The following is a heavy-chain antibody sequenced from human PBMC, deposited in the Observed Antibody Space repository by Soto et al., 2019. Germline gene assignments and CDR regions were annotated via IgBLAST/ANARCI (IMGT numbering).Heavy chain of an antibody. CDR1: GFILRNYA. Sequence: EVQLVESGGGLVQPGRSLRLSCAASGFILRNYAMHWVRQAPGKGLEWVAGISWSGGMICYADSVKGRFTISRDNTKNTMLLLVTNLRAEDTALYFCAKDKINGNYAYYFGFWGQGTLVTVSS. CDR3: AKDKINGNYAYYFGF. J-gene: IGHJ4*02. D-gene: IGHD3-22*01. CDR2: ISWSGGMI. V-gene: IGHV3-9*01.